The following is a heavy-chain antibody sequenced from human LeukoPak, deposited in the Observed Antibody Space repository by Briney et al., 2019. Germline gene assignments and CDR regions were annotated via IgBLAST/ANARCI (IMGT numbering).Heavy chain of an antibody. V-gene: IGHV3-23*01. CDR3: AKAPKSGGNCCGASDV. Sequence: AGGSLRLSCAASGFTLSGYAMSWVRQAPGKGLKGVSAISGSGATTYYTASAKGRVAIPRDDSQLTPNLQIDSLRAQVPARSYFAKAPKSGGNCCGASDVWGQGTMVTVSS. D-gene: IGHD2-15*01. J-gene: IGHJ3*01. CDR2: ISGSGATT. CDR1: GFTLSGYA.